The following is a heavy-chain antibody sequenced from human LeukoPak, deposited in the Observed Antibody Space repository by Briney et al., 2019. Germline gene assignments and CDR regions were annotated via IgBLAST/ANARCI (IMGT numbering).Heavy chain of an antibody. CDR3: AKDLPKFRPVGATGAFDI. CDR2: ISGSGGST. D-gene: IGHD1-26*01. V-gene: IGHV3-23*01. CDR1: GFTFSSYA. Sequence: GRSLRLSCAASGFTFSSYAMSWVRQAPGKGLEWVSAISGSGGSTYYADSVKGRFTISRDNSKNTLYLQMNSLRAEDTAVYYCAKDLPKFRPVGATGAFDIWGQGTMVTVSS. J-gene: IGHJ3*02.